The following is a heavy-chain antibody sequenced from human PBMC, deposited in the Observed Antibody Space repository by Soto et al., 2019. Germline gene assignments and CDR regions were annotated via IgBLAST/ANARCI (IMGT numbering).Heavy chain of an antibody. J-gene: IGHJ5*02. V-gene: IGHV4-31*03. CDR2: IYYSGST. CDR3: ARGKNWFDP. CDR1: GGSISSGGYH. Sequence: QVQLQESGPGLVKPSQTLSLPCTVSGGSISSGGYHWSWIRPHPGKGLEWFGSIYYSGSTYYHPSRKSRVTISVDTSKNQFSLKLSSVTAADTAVYYCARGKNWFDPWGQGTLVTVSS.